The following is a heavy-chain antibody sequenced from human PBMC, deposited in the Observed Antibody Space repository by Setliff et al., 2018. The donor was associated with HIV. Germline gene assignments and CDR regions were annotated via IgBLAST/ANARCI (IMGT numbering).Heavy chain of an antibody. CDR2: IHTSGTT. CDR1: GGSIRSSNDY. CDR3: ARYDYGDFDY. D-gene: IGHD4-17*01. V-gene: IGHV4-61*05. Sequence: SETLSLTGNVSGGSIRSSNDYWTWVRQPPGKGLEWIGNIHTSGTTKYNPSLNSRVTISVDTSKNQFSLNLSSVTAADTAVYYCARYDYGDFDYWGQGTPVTVSS. J-gene: IGHJ4*02.